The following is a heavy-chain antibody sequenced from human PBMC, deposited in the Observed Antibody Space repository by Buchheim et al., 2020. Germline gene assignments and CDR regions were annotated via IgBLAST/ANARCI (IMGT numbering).Heavy chain of an antibody. J-gene: IGHJ4*02. CDR3: ARSDYGDYSCSY. D-gene: IGHD4-17*01. CDR1: GFTFSSYA. Sequence: QVQLVESGGGVVQPGRSLRLSCAASGFTFSSYAMHWVRQAPGKGLEWVAVISYDGSNKYYADSVKGRFTISRDNSKNTLYLQMNSLRAEDTAVYYCARSDYGDYSCSYWGQGT. V-gene: IGHV3-30-3*01. CDR2: ISYDGSNK.